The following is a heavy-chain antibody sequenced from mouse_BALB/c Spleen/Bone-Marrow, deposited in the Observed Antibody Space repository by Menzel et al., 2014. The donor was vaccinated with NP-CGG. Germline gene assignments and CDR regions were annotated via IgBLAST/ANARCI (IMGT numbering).Heavy chain of an antibody. Sequence: VQLKQSGAELVKPGASVKLSCTASGFNIKDTYMHWVKQRPEQGLEWIGRIDPADGSTKYDPKFQGKATITADTSSNTAYLQLSSLTSEDTAVYFCARWKLRLAMYYWGQGTSITVSS. V-gene: IGHV14-3*02. CDR1: GFNIKDTY. CDR2: IDPADGST. CDR3: ARWKLRLAMYY. J-gene: IGHJ4*01. D-gene: IGHD2-12*01.